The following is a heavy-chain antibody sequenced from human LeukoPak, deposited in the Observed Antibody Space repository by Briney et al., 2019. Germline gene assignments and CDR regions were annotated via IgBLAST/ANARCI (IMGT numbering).Heavy chain of an antibody. V-gene: IGHV3-30*02. CDR1: GFTFSTSA. D-gene: IGHD3-22*01. CDR2: IRYDGSRK. Sequence: GGSLRLSCAASGFTFSTSAMNWVRQAAGKGLEWVAYIRYDGSRKYYADSVNGRFTISRDNSKNTLYLQVHSLRGEDTAVYYCATETPDTSGSKLDYWGQGTLSPSPQ. CDR3: ATETPDTSGSKLDY. J-gene: IGHJ4*02.